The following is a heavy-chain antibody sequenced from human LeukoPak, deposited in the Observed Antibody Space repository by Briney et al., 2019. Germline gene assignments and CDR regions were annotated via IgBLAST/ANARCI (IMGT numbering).Heavy chain of an antibody. D-gene: IGHD3-16*02. V-gene: IGHV4-34*01. CDR3: WSHSAYRFRGGDY. CDR2: INHSGST. CDR1: GGSFSGYY. Sequence: SETLSLTCAVYGGSFSGYYWSWNRQPPGKGLEWIGEINHSGSTNYNPSLKSRVTISVDTSKNQFSLKLSSVTAADTAVYYCWSHSAYRFRGGDYWGQGTLVTVSS. J-gene: IGHJ4*02.